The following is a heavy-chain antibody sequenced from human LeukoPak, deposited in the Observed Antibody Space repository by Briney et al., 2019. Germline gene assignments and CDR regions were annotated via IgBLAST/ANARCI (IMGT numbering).Heavy chain of an antibody. D-gene: IGHD3-10*01. V-gene: IGHV4-59*01. CDR2: IYYSGST. Sequence: SETLSLTCTVSGGSISSYYWSWIRQPPGKGLEWIGYIYYSGSTNYNPSLKSRVTTSVDTSKNQFSLKLSSVTAADTAVYYCARGFGTVPTYGMDVWGQGTTVTVSS. CDR1: GGSISSYY. J-gene: IGHJ6*02. CDR3: ARGFGTVPTYGMDV.